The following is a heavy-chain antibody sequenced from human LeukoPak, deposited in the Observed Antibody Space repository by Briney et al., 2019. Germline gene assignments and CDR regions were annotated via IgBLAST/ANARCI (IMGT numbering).Heavy chain of an antibody. Sequence: EASVKVSSKASGYTFTSYYMHWVRQAPGQGLEWMGIINPSGGSTSYAQKFQGRVTMTRDTSTSTVYMELSSLRSEDTAVYYCARGHRWVLAQDAFDIWGQGTMVTVSS. CDR2: INPSGGST. V-gene: IGHV1-46*01. CDR3: ARGHRWVLAQDAFDI. CDR1: GYTFTSYY. D-gene: IGHD3-3*02. J-gene: IGHJ3*02.